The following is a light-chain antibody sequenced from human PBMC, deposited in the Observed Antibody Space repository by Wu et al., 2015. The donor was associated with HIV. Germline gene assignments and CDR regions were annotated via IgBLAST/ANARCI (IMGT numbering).Light chain of an antibody. CDR3: QQRTTSIA. CDR1: QRLTSNF. J-gene: IGKJ5*01. CDR2: GVS. V-gene: IGKV3D-20*02. Sequence: EIVLTQSPGTLSLSPGERATLSCRASQRLTSNFLTWYQQKPGQAPRLLVYGVSSRAPGIPDRFSGSGSGTDFTLTISSLEPEDFAVYYCQQRTTSIAFGQGTRLDLK.